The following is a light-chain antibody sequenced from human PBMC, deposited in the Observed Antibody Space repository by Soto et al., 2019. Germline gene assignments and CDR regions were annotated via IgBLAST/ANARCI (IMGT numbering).Light chain of an antibody. CDR2: DVN. J-gene: IGLJ3*02. Sequence: QSALTQPRSVSGSPGQSVTISCTGTSSDVGAYNYVSWYQHHPGKAPKLMIYDVNKRPSGVPDRFSGSKSGNTASLTISGLQAEDEADYYCCSYAGTYPWVFGGGTSSPS. CDR1: SSDVGAYNY. CDR3: CSYAGTYPWV. V-gene: IGLV2-11*01.